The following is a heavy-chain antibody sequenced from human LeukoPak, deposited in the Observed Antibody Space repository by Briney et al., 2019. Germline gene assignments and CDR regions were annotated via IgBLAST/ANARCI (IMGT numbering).Heavy chain of an antibody. CDR2: INSDGSST. J-gene: IGHJ5*02. Sequence: GGSLRLSCAASGFTFSSYWMHWVRQAPGKGLVWVSRINSDGSSTSYADSLKGRFTISRDNAKNTLYLQMNSLRVEDTAVYCCARGQSYGWFDPWGQGTLVTVSS. D-gene: IGHD5-18*01. CDR3: ARGQSYGWFDP. V-gene: IGHV3-74*01. CDR1: GFTFSSYW.